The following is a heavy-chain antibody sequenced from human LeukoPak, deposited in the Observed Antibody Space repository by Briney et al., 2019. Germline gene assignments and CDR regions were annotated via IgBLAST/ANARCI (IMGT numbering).Heavy chain of an antibody. CDR3: ARDRVLLWFGEPDY. CDR2: ISSSGSTI. D-gene: IGHD3-10*01. Sequence: GGSLRLSCAASGFTFSSYEMNWVRQAPGKGLEWVSYISSSGSTIYYADSVKGRFTISRDNAKNSLYLQMNSLRAEDTAVYYCARDRVLLWFGEPDYWGQGTLVTVSS. CDR1: GFTFSSYE. V-gene: IGHV3-48*03. J-gene: IGHJ4*02.